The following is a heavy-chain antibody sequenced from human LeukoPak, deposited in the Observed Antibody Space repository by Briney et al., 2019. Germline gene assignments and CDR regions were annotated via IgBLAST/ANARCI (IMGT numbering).Heavy chain of an antibody. Sequence: ASVKVSCKASGYTFTSYDINWVRQATGQGLEWMGWISAYNGNTNYAQKLQGRVTMTTDTSTSTAYMELRSLRSDDTAVYYCARVSADILTGASYYYYGMDVWGQGTTVTVSS. V-gene: IGHV1-18*01. CDR2: ISAYNGNT. CDR3: ARVSADILTGASYYYYGMDV. CDR1: GYTFTSYD. D-gene: IGHD3-9*01. J-gene: IGHJ6*02.